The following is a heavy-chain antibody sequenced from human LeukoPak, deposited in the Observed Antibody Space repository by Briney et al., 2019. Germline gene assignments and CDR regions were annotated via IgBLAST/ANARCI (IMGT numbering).Heavy chain of an antibody. CDR3: AKKPSSGYYYIDY. D-gene: IGHD3-22*01. V-gene: IGHV3-23*01. J-gene: IGHJ4*02. CDR2: ISDSGGST. Sequence: GGSLRLSCAASGFTFSSYAMSWVRQAPGKGLEWVSTISDSGGSTYYADSVKGRFAISRDNSKNTLYLQMNSLRAEDTAVYCCAKKPSSGYYYIDYWGQGTLVTVSS. CDR1: GFTFSSYA.